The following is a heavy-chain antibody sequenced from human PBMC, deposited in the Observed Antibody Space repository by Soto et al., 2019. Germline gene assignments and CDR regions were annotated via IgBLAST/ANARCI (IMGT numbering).Heavy chain of an antibody. J-gene: IGHJ5*02. V-gene: IGHV4-59*01. CDR1: GGSISSYY. Sequence: ETLSLTCTVSGGSISSYYWSWVRQPPGKGLEWIGYIYYSGSTNYNPSLKSRVTISVDTSKNQFSLKLSSVTAADTAVYYCARAQYSRGWYEARNGENWFDPWGQGTLVTVSS. CDR3: ARAQYSRGWYEARNGENWFDP. D-gene: IGHD6-19*01. CDR2: IYYSGST.